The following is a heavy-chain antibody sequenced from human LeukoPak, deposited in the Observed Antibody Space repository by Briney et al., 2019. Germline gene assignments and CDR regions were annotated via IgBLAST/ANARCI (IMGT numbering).Heavy chain of an antibody. CDR1: GGSFNDYS. Sequence: SETLSLTCAVYGGSFNDYSWTWIRQSPVKGLEWIGEINHGGSTNYNPSLKSRVALAVDPSRNQFSLKLTSVTAADTAVYYCVRGGSRSWDYQNLYYMDVWGKGTSVTVSS. D-gene: IGHD2-2*01. CDR2: INHGGST. CDR3: VRGGSRSWDYQNLYYMDV. J-gene: IGHJ6*03. V-gene: IGHV4-34*01.